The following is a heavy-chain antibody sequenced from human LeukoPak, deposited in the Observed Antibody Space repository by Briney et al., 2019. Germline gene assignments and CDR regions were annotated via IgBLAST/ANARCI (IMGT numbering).Heavy chain of an antibody. CDR2: ISNDGGGT. J-gene: IGHJ4*02. CDR1: GFIFNNYG. Sequence: GGSLRLSCAASGFIFNNYGLIWVRQAPGKGLEWVSAISNDGGGTQYADFVEGRFTISRDNSKNTLFLQMNSLREEDTAVYYCARGTTINNFDYWGQGTPVTVSS. CDR3: ARGTTINNFDY. V-gene: IGHV3-23*01. D-gene: IGHD4-17*01.